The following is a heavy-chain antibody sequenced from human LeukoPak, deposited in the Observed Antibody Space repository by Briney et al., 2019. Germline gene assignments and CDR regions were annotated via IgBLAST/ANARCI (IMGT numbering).Heavy chain of an antibody. D-gene: IGHD4-23*01. CDR1: GGSIRSYY. CDR2: SYYSGST. Sequence: SETLSLTCTVSGGSIRSYYWSWIRQPPGKGLEWIGHSYYSGSTNYNPSLKRRVTISVDRSRTQFSLKLTSVTAADTAVYYCARDYGNYGGWFDPWGQGTLVTVSS. CDR3: ARDYGNYGGWFDP. V-gene: IGHV4-59*01. J-gene: IGHJ5*02.